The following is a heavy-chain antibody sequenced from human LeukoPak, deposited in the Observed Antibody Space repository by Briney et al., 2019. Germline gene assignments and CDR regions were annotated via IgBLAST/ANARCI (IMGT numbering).Heavy chain of an antibody. V-gene: IGHV3-30-3*01. CDR1: GFTFSSYA. J-gene: IGHJ3*02. CDR3: ARGLRGGSPADAFDI. Sequence: PGGSLRLSCAASGFTFSSYAMHWVRQAPGKGLEWVAVISYDGSNKYYADSVKGRFTISRDNSENTLYLQMNSLRAEDTAVYYCARGLRGGSPADAFDIWGQGTMVTVSS. D-gene: IGHD2-15*01. CDR2: ISYDGSNK.